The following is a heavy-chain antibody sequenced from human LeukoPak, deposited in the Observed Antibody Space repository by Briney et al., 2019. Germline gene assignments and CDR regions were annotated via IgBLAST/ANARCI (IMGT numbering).Heavy chain of an antibody. CDR1: GFTVNSNY. CDR2: IYSGGGT. J-gene: IGHJ4*02. CDR3: ARERDSRGY. V-gene: IGHV3-66*01. Sequence: GGSLRLSCAASGFTVNSNYXTWVXQAPGXGLEWVSVIYSGGGTYYADSVKGRFTISRDNSKNTLYLQMNSLRAEDTAVYYCARERDSRGYWGQGTLVTVSS. D-gene: IGHD3-22*01.